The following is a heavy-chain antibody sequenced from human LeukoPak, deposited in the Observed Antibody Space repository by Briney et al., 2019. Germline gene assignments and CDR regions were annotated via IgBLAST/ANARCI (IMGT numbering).Heavy chain of an antibody. V-gene: IGHV3-23*01. CDR3: AKDRSPTYCGGDCYGYIDY. CDR1: GSTFSSYA. D-gene: IGHD2-21*02. Sequence: AGGSLRLSCAASGSTFSSYAMSWVRQAPGKGLEWVSAISGSGGSTYYADSVKGRFTISRDNSKNTLYLQMNSLRAEDTAVYYCAKDRSPTYCGGDCYGYIDYWGQGTLVTVSS. J-gene: IGHJ4*02. CDR2: ISGSGGST.